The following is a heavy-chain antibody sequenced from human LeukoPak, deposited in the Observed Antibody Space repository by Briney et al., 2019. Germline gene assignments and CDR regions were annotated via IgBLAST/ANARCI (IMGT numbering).Heavy chain of an antibody. CDR2: INPNSGGT. J-gene: IGHJ4*02. Sequence: ASVKVSCKASGYTFTGYYMHCVRQAPGQAREWMGWINPNSGGTNYAQKFQGRVTMTRDTSISTAYMELSRLRSDDTAVYYCAKITMVRGVIIRFYYFDCWGQGTLVTVSS. CDR3: AKITMVRGVIIRFYYFDC. V-gene: IGHV1-2*02. D-gene: IGHD3-10*01. CDR1: GYTFTGYY.